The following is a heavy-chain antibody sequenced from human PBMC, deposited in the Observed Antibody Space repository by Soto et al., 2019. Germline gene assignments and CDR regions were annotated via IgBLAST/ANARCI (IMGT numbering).Heavy chain of an antibody. Sequence: GGSLRLSCAASGFTFSDYYMSWIRQAPGKGLEWVSYISSSSSYTNYADSVKGRFTISKDNAKNSLCLQMNSLRAEDTAVYYCERTGRTYYLAYWGPGTLVTVSS. CDR2: ISSSSSYT. J-gene: IGHJ4*02. CDR1: GFTFSDYY. V-gene: IGHV3-11*06. CDR3: ERTGRTYYLAY.